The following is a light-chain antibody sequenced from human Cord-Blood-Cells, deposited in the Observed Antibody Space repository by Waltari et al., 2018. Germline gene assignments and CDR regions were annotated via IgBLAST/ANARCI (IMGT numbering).Light chain of an antibody. CDR3: CSYAGSYTWV. V-gene: IGLV2-11*01. J-gene: IGLJ3*02. CDR2: DVR. Sequence: QYALTHPRPVSGSPGQSVTLSWTGTSSDDGGCKDVPWYQQHPGKAPKLMIYDVRKRPSGVPDRFSGSKSGNTASLTISGLQAEDEADYYCCSYAGSYTWVFGGGTKLTVL. CDR1: SSDDGGCKD.